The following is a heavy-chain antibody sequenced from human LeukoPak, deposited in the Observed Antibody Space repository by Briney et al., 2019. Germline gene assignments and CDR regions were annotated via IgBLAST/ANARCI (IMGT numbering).Heavy chain of an antibody. CDR2: IYYSGST. D-gene: IGHD1-1*01. CDR3: ATDATGYNFDY. CDR1: GGSSDSYF. J-gene: IGHJ4*02. V-gene: IGHV4-59*01. Sequence: SETLSLTCTVSGGSSDSYFWSWLRQPPGKGLEWIGYIYYSGSTNYNPSLKSRVTISVDTSKNQFSLKLTSMIAADTAVYYCATDATGYNFDYWGQGILVTVSS.